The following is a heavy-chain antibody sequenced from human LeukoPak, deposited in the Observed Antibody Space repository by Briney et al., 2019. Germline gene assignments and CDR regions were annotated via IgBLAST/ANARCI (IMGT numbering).Heavy chain of an antibody. J-gene: IGHJ5*02. D-gene: IGHD6-13*01. CDR1: GGSFSGYY. Sequence: PSETLSLTCAVYGGSFSGYYWSWIRQPPGKGLEWIGEVNHSGSTNYNPSLKSRVTISVDTSKNQFSLKLSSVTAADTAVYYCAREGAAAARTNNWFDPWGQGTLVTVSS. V-gene: IGHV4-34*01. CDR2: VNHSGST. CDR3: AREGAAAARTNNWFDP.